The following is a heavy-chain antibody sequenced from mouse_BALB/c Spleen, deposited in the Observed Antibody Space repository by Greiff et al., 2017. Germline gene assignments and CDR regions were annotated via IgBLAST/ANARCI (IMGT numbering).Heavy chain of an antibody. V-gene: IGHV1S127*01. CDR1: GYTFTSYW. J-gene: IGHJ2*01. Sequence: QVQLQQPGAELVKPGASVKMSCKASGYTFTSYWMHWVKQRPGQGLEWIGTIDPSDSYTSYNQKFKGKATLTVDTSSSTAYMQLSSLTSEDSAVYYCTREGYFDYWGQGTTLTVSS. CDR2: IDPSDSYT. CDR3: TREGYFDY.